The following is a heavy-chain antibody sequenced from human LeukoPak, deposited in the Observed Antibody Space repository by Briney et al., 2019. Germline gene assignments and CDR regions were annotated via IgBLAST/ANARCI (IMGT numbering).Heavy chain of an antibody. J-gene: IGHJ3*02. CDR1: GYTFTSYG. V-gene: IGHV1-18*01. CDR2: ISAYNGNT. CDR3: ARRASPDDAFDI. D-gene: IGHD1-14*01. Sequence: ASVKVSCKASGYTFTSYGISWVRQAPGQGLEWMGWISAYNGNTNYAXXLQXXVTMTTDTSTSTAYMELRSLRSDDTAVYYCARRASPDDAFDIWGQGTMVTVSS.